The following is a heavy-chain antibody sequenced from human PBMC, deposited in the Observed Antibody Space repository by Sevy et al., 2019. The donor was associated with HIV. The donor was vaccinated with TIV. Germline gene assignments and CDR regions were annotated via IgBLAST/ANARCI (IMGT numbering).Heavy chain of an antibody. CDR1: GGSVSRSTYY. D-gene: IGHD4-17*01. CDR2: IYYSGST. Sequence: LTCTVSGGSVSRSTYYWGWIRQPPGKGLEWIGSIYYSGSTYYNPSLKSRVTISVDTSKNQFSLKLSSVTAADTAVYYCARHSSMTTVTMNYWGQGTLVTVSS. V-gene: IGHV4-39*01. CDR3: ARHSSMTTVTMNY. J-gene: IGHJ4*02.